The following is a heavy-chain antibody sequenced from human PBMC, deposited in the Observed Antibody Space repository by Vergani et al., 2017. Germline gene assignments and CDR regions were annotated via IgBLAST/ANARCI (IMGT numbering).Heavy chain of an antibody. V-gene: IGHV1-69*12. D-gene: IGHD3-10*01. CDR2: IIPIFGTA. Sequence: QVQLVQSGAEVKKPGSSVKVSCKASGGTFSSYAISWVRQAPGQPLVWLGGIIPIFGTANYAQKFQGRVTITADESTSTAYMELISLRSEDTAVYYCAREESTTMVRGASAFMDVWGQGTTVTVSS. CDR3: AREESTTMVRGASAFMDV. J-gene: IGHJ6*02. CDR1: GGTFSSYA.